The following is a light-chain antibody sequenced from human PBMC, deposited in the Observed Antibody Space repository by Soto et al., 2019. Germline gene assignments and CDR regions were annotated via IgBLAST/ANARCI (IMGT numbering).Light chain of an antibody. J-gene: IGKJ5*01. Sequence: EIVLTQSPGTLSLSPGERATLSCRASQSVSSSYLAWYQQKPGQAPRLLISGASSRATGIPDRFSGSGSGTDFTLTISRLEPEGFAVYYCQQYGSSPRVTFGQGTRLESK. CDR2: GAS. V-gene: IGKV3-20*01. CDR3: QQYGSSPRVT. CDR1: QSVSSSY.